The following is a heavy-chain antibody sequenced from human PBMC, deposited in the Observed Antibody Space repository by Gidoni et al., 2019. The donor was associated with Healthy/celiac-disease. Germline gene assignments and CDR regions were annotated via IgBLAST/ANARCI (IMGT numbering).Heavy chain of an antibody. Sequence: QVQLVESGGGVVQPGRSRRLSGADSGVTFSSYGMHWVRQAPGKGLDWVAVLSYDGSNQYYAASVKGRFTISSDNSTNTLYLQMNSLRAEDTAVYYCAKDRGTTVTPADYYGMDVWGKGTTVTVSS. CDR2: LSYDGSNQ. V-gene: IGHV3-30*18. CDR1: GVTFSSYG. CDR3: AKDRGTTVTPADYYGMDV. D-gene: IGHD4-4*01. J-gene: IGHJ6*04.